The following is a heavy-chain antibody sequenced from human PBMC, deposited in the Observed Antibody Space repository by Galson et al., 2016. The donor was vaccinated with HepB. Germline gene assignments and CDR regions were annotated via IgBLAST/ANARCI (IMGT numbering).Heavy chain of an antibody. CDR1: GGSVSISSYY. D-gene: IGHD2-15*01. J-gene: IGHJ2*01. Sequence: ETLSLTCTVSGGSVSISSYYWGWIRQPPGKGLEWIGSVYYSGSTYYNPSLKSRVTISVDTSKNQISLKLSSVTAADTAVYYRASCSGGSCYSWYFDLWGRGTLVTVSS. CDR3: ASCSGGSCYSWYFDL. CDR2: VYYSGST. V-gene: IGHV4-39*01.